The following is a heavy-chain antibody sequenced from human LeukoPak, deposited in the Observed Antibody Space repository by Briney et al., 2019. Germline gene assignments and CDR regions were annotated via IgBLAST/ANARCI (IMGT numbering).Heavy chain of an antibody. CDR3: ARDTDDYGAGTDVFDS. CDR2: VKEGGREK. D-gene: IGHD4/OR15-4a*01. Sequence: PGGSLRLSCAASGFAFSRYWMSWVRQAPGKGLEWVANVKEGGREKYYVDSVKGRFTISRDNAKNSLYLQMNSLRAEDTAVYYCARDTDDYGAGTDVFDSWGQGTMVTVSS. CDR1: GFAFSRYW. V-gene: IGHV3-7*01. J-gene: IGHJ3*02.